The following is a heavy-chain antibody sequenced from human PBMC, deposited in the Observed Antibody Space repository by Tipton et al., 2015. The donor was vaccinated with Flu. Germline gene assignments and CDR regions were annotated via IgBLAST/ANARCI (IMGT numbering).Heavy chain of an antibody. CDR3: ASKFYDIWTGYYNGLDY. D-gene: IGHD3-9*01. V-gene: IGHV4-34*01. CDR1: GYSISSGYY. CDR2: INHSGST. J-gene: IGHJ4*02. Sequence: TLSLTCAVSGYSISSGYYWSWIRQPPGKGLEWIGEINHSGSTNYNPSLKSRVTISVDTSKKQFSLKLSSVTAADTAVYYCASKFYDIWTGYYNGLDYWGQGTLVTVSS.